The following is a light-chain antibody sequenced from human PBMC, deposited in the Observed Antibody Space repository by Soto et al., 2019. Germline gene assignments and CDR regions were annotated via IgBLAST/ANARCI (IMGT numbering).Light chain of an antibody. CDR2: EVS. V-gene: IGLV2-14*01. J-gene: IGLJ3*02. Sequence: QSALTQPASVSGSPGKSITISCTGTSSDVGGYNYVSWYQQHPGKAPKLMIYEVSHRPSGVSNRFSGSKSANTASLTISGLQAEDEADYYCSSYTSKNTRVFGGGTKVTVL. CDR3: SSYTSKNTRV. CDR1: SSDVGGYNY.